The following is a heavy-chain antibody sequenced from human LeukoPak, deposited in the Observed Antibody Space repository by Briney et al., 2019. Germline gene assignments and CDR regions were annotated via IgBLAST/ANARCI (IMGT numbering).Heavy chain of an antibody. D-gene: IGHD3-10*01. J-gene: IGHJ4*02. CDR3: ARATPGSTHFDY. CDR1: GGSISSYY. CDR2: IYYSENT. Sequence: PSETLSLTCTVSGGSISSYYWSWIRQPPGKGLEWIGYIYYSENTNYNPSLKSRVTISVDTSKNQFSLKLSSVTAADTAVYYCARATPGSTHFDYWGQGTLVTVSS. V-gene: IGHV4-59*12.